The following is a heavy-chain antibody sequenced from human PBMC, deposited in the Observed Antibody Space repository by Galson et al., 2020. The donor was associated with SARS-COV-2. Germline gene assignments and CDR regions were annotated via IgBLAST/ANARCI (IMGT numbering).Heavy chain of an antibody. CDR3: ARAYSGSYSSYFDY. V-gene: IGHV3-30*04. CDR2: ISSDRRNK. D-gene: IGHD1-26*01. J-gene: IGHJ4*02. Sequence: GESLKISCAASGLTFSSYAMHWVRQAPGKGLEWVAVISSDRRNKYYADSVKGRFTISRDNSKHTLYLQMNSLRAEDTAVYYCARAYSGSYSSYFDYWGQGTLVTVSS. CDR1: GLTFSSYA.